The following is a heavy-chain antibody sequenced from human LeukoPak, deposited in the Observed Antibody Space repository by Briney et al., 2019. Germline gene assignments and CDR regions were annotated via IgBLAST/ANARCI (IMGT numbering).Heavy chain of an antibody. CDR2: IYYSGST. CDR1: GGSISSYY. CDR3: ATSNYDILTGYTPFDP. V-gene: IGHV4-59*01. J-gene: IGHJ5*02. Sequence: SETLSLTCTASGGSISSYYWSWIRQPPGKGLEWIGYIYYSGSTNYNPSLKSRVTISVDTSKNQFSLELSSVTAADTAVYYCATSNYDILTGYTPFDPWGQGTLVTVSS. D-gene: IGHD3-9*01.